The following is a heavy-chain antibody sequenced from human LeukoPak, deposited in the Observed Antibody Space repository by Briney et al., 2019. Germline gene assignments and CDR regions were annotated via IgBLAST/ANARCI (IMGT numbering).Heavy chain of an antibody. CDR3: ARDSGSGGP. D-gene: IGHD6-19*01. V-gene: IGHV3-7*01. Sequence: QPGGSLRLSCVASGFTFSSYWMNWVRQAPGKGLEWVANIKQDGSEKNYVDSVKGRFTLFRDDAKNSVYLQMNSLRVEDTAVYYCARDSGSGGPWGQGTPVTVSS. CDR1: GFTFSSYW. J-gene: IGHJ5*02. CDR2: IKQDGSEK.